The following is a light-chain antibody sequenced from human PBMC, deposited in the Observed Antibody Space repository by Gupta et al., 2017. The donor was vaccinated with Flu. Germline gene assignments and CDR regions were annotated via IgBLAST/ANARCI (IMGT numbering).Light chain of an antibody. CDR2: WAS. J-gene: IGKJ1*01. Sequence: INCKYSQSVLYSSNNKNYLAWYQQKPGQPPKLLIYWASTRESGVPDRFSGSGSGTDFTLTISSLQAEDVAVYYCQQYYSTPTFGQGTKVEIK. V-gene: IGKV4-1*01. CDR1: QSVLYSSNNKNY. CDR3: QQYYSTPT.